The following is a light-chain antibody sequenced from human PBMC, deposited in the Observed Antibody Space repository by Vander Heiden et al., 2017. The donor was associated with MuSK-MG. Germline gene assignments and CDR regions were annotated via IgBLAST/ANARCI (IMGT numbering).Light chain of an antibody. CDR2: AVS. Sequence: DTQMTQSPSSLSAPVGDRVTITCRASQVIRNDLNWYQHKPGKAPKRLIYAVSHLQSGVPSRFSGGGSGTEFTLTITNLQPEDCATYYCLQHTYYPLTFGGGTRVDLK. J-gene: IGKJ4*01. CDR1: QVIRND. V-gene: IGKV1-17*02. CDR3: LQHTYYPLT.